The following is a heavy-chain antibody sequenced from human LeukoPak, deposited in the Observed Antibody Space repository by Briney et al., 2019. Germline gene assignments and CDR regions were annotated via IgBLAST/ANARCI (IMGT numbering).Heavy chain of an antibody. V-gene: IGHV4-39*07. CDR1: GGSISSSSYY. D-gene: IGHD6-6*01. CDR2: IYYSGST. Sequence: PSETLSLTCTVSGGSISSSSYYWGWIRQPPGKGLEWIGSIYYSGSTYYNPSLKSRVTISVDTSKNQFSLKLSSVTAADTAVYYCARGIAARLRNWYFDYWGQGTLVTVSS. J-gene: IGHJ4*02. CDR3: ARGIAARLRNWYFDY.